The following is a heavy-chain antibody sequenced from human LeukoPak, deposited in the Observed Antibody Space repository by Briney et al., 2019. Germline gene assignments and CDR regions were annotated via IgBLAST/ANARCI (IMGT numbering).Heavy chain of an antibody. J-gene: IGHJ4*02. CDR1: GYTFINYG. CDR3: ARVYSSGRHGDY. D-gene: IGHD6-19*01. CDR2: SSPYNGKT. V-gene: IGHV1-18*01. Sequence: ASVKVSCKASGYTFINYGITWVRQAPGRGLEWMGWSSPYNGKTNYAQKLQGRVTMTTDTSTNTAYMELSRLRSDDTAVYYCARVYSSGRHGDYWGQGTLVTVSS.